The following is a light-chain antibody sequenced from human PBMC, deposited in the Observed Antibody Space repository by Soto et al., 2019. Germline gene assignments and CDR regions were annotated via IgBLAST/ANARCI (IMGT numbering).Light chain of an antibody. Sequence: QSVLTQPPSASASLGASVTLTCTLSSGYSNYKVDWYQQRPGKGHRFVMRVGTGGIVGSKGDGIPDRFSVLGSGLNRYLTIKNIQEEDESDYHCGADHGSGSNFVVVFGGGTKVTVL. J-gene: IGLJ2*01. CDR1: SGYSNYK. CDR2: VGTGGIVG. CDR3: GADHGSGSNFVVV. V-gene: IGLV9-49*01.